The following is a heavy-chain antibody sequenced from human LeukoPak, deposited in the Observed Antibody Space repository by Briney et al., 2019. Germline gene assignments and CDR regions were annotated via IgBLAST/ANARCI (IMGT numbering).Heavy chain of an antibody. CDR1: GFTFSSYA. CDR2: ISGSGGST. Sequence: HPGGSLRLSCAASGFTFSSYAMNWVRQAPGKGLEWVSAISGSGGSTYYAKSVKGRFTISRDNSRNTLYLQMNSLRAEDTAEYYCARSRASSWIGYWGQGTLVTVSS. D-gene: IGHD2-2*03. V-gene: IGHV3-23*01. CDR3: ARSRASSWIGY. J-gene: IGHJ4*02.